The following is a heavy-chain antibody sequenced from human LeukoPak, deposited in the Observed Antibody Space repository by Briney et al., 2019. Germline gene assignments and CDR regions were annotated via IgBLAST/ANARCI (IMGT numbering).Heavy chain of an antibody. V-gene: IGHV3-23*01. J-gene: IGHJ4*02. Sequence: SGGSLRLSCAASGFTFSSYAMSWVRQAPGKGLEWVSATNGSGGRTYYADSVKGRFTISRDNSKNTLYLQMNSLRPEDTAVYYCAKDDAWLQYGNWGRGTLVTVSS. D-gene: IGHD5-24*01. CDR1: GFTFSSYA. CDR2: TNGSGGRT. CDR3: AKDDAWLQYGN.